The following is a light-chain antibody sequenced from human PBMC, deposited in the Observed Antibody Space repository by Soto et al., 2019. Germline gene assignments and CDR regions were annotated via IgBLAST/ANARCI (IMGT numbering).Light chain of an antibody. V-gene: IGKV1-9*01. Sequence: DIQLTQSPSFLSASVGDRVTISCRASQGIGSYLSWYQQKPGKAPNLLIFGASSLQSGVPSRFSGSGSGTEFTLTISSLQPDDFATYYCQQFYSSSIVTFGPGTKVDIE. CDR2: GAS. J-gene: IGKJ3*01. CDR3: QQFYSSSIVT. CDR1: QGIGSY.